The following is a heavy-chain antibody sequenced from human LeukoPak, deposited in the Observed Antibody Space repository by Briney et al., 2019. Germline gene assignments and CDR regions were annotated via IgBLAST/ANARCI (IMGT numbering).Heavy chain of an antibody. V-gene: IGHV1-69*13. CDR3: ARARRRDYGSGKFDY. Sequence: WASVKVSCKASGGTFSSYAISWVRQAPGQGLEWMGGIIPIFGTANYAQKFQGRVTITADESTSTAYMGLSSLRSEDTAVYYCARARRRDYGSGKFDYWGQGTLVTVSS. CDR2: IIPIFGTA. J-gene: IGHJ4*02. CDR1: GGTFSSYA. D-gene: IGHD3-10*01.